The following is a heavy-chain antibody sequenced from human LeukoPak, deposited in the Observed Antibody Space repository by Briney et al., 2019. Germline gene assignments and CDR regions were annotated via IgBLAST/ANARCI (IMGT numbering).Heavy chain of an antibody. D-gene: IGHD6-19*01. CDR2: ISGSGDTT. CDR1: GFTFSYYE. V-gene: IGHV3-23*01. CDR3: AKEASSAWLDC. J-gene: IGHJ4*02. Sequence: PGGSLRLSCAASGFTFSYYEMNWVRQAPGKGLEWVSGISGSGDTTYFADSVKGRFTISRDNSKNTVYLQMNSLRAEDTAVYYCAKEASSAWLDCWGLGTLVTVSS.